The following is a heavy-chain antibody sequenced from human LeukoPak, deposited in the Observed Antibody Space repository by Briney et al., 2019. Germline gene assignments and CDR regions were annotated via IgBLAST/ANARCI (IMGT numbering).Heavy chain of an antibody. Sequence: ASVKVSCKASGYTFTGYYMHWVRQAPGQGLEWMGWISGYNGDTKYAQKVQGRVTMTTDTSTSTAYMEMRSLRSDDTAVYYCARGRGVSAARPPAYWGQGTLVTVSS. J-gene: IGHJ4*02. CDR2: ISGYNGDT. V-gene: IGHV1-18*04. CDR3: ARGRGVSAARPPAY. D-gene: IGHD6-6*01. CDR1: GYTFTGYY.